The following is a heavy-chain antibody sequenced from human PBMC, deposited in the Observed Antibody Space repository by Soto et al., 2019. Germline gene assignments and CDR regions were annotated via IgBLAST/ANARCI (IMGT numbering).Heavy chain of an antibody. J-gene: IGHJ4*02. Sequence: PSETLSLTCTVSGGSISSSSYYWGWIRQPPGKGLEWIGSIYYSGSTYYNPSLKSRVTISVDTSKNQFSLKLSSVTAADTAVNYCARHEPVLIAVAYFDYWGQGTLVTV. V-gene: IGHV4-39*01. CDR3: ARHEPVLIAVAYFDY. CDR1: GGSISSSSYY. D-gene: IGHD6-19*01. CDR2: IYYSGST.